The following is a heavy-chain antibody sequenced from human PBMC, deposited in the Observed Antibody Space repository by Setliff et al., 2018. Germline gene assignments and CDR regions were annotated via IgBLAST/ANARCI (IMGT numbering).Heavy chain of an antibody. Sequence: PGGSLRLSCAASGFSFSDSFMSWIRQAPGRGLEWIAYISPDNKKIYHADSVKGRFTISRDNAKNSLYLQMNSLRAEDTAVYYCARDNVILDDSRGIFYPWFDPWGQ. V-gene: IGHV3-11*01. CDR2: ISPDNKKI. CDR3: ARDNVILDDSRGIFYPWFDP. CDR1: GFSFSDSF. J-gene: IGHJ5*02. D-gene: IGHD3-16*02.